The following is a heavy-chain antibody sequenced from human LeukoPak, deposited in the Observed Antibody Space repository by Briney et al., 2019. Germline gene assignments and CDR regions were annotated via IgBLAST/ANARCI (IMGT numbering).Heavy chain of an antibody. CDR3: ARDTSGYYYYYGMDV. J-gene: IGHJ6*02. D-gene: IGHD2-8*01. CDR2: IYYSGGT. CDR1: GGSISSYY. Sequence: PSETLSLTCTVSGGSISSYYWSWIRQPPGKGLEWIGYIYYSGGTNYNPSLKSRVTMSVDTSKNQFSLKLSSVTAADTAVYYCARDTSGYYYYYGMDVWGQGTTVTVSS. V-gene: IGHV4-59*12.